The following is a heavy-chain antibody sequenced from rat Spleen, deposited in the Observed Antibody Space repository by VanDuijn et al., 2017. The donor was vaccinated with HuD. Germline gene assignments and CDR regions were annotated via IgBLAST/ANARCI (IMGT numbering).Heavy chain of an antibody. D-gene: IGHD1-6*01. CDR1: GFTFNNYW. J-gene: IGHJ2*01. CDR2: ISYDGGST. V-gene: IGHV5-31*01. CDR3: TRDRILRSTGFDY. Sequence: EVQLVESGGGLVQPGRSLKLSCVASGFTFNNYWMTWIRQAPTKALEWVASISYDGGSTYYRDSVKGRFTISRDNAKSSLYLQMDSLRSEDTATYYCTRDRILRSTGFDYWGQGVMVTVSS.